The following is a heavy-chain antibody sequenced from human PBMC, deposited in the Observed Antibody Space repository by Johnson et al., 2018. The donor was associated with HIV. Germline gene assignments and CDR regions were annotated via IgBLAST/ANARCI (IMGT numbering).Heavy chain of an antibody. V-gene: IGHV3-30*02. D-gene: IGHD2-21*02. CDR3: ASCGGDCRDAFDI. J-gene: IGHJ3*02. Sequence: QVLLVESGGGVVQPGGSLRLSCAASGFTLRSYGMHWVRQAPGKGLEWVTFIRYDGSNKYYVDSVKGRFTISRDNSKNTLYLQMNSLRAEDTAVYYCASCGGDCRDAFDIWGQGTMVTVSS. CDR2: IRYDGSNK. CDR1: GFTLRSYG.